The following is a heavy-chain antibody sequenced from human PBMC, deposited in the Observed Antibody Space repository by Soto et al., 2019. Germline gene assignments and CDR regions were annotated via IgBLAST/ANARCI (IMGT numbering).Heavy chain of an antibody. Sequence: QVQLVESGGGVVQPGRSLRLSCAASGFTFSSYGMHWVRQAPGKGLEWVAVMSWDGSDEFYEETVKGRFTVSRDNSSNTLYLQMNSLRPEDTVVYYCAKEGCSGGICYGFDYWGQGTLVTVSS. CDR2: MSWDGSDE. V-gene: IGHV3-30*18. CDR1: GFTFSSYG. CDR3: AKEGCSGGICYGFDY. D-gene: IGHD2-15*01. J-gene: IGHJ4*02.